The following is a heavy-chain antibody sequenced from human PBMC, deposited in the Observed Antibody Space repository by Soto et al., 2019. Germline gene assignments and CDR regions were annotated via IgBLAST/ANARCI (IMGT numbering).Heavy chain of an antibody. CDR3: ARGGHCSSTSCPVYYYYYGMDV. CDR1: GYSISSGYY. D-gene: IGHD2-2*01. Sequence: PSETLSLTCAVSGYSISSGYYWGWIRQPPGKGLEWIGSIYHSGSTYYNPSLKSRVTISVDTSKNQFSLKLSSVTAADTAVYYCARGGHCSSTSCPVYYYYYGMDVWGQGTTVTVSS. J-gene: IGHJ6*02. CDR2: IYHSGST. V-gene: IGHV4-38-2*01.